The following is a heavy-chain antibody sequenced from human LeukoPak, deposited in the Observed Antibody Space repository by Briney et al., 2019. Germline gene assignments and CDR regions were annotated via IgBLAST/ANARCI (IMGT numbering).Heavy chain of an antibody. D-gene: IGHD3-16*02. CDR3: ARVPSDRPFGGVIAYFDY. CDR2: IYYSVST. J-gene: IGHJ4*02. CDR1: GGSISSYY. V-gene: IGHV4-59*01. Sequence: SETLSLTCTVSGGSISSYYWSWIRQPPGKGLEWIGYIYYSVSTNYNPSLKSRVTISVDTSKNQFSLKLSSVTAADTAVYYCARVPSDRPFGGVIAYFDYWGQGTLVTVSS.